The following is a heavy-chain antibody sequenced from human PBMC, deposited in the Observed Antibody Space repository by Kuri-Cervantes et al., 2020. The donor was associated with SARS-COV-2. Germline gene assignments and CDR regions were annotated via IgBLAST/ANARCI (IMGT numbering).Heavy chain of an antibody. J-gene: IGHJ4*02. Sequence: GSLRLSCAASGFTFSDYYMSWIRQAPGKGLEWIGYIYYSGSTNYNPSLKSRVTISVDTSKNQFSLKLSSVTAADTAVYYCARAPYTFGGVHLHFDYWGQGTLVTVSS. D-gene: IGHD3-16*01. V-gene: IGHV4-59*12. CDR2: IYYSGST. CDR1: GFTFSDYY. CDR3: ARAPYTFGGVHLHFDY.